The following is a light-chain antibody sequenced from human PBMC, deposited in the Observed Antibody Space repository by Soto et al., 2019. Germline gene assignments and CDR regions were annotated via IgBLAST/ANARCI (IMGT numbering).Light chain of an antibody. J-gene: IGKJ4*01. Sequence: DIQMTQSPSILSASVGDSVTITCRASQSVSRWLAWYQQKPGKAPKLLIYDASSLNSGVPSRFSGSQSGTEFTPTITSLLPDDFATYFCQQYSSYSLPTFGGGTKVDIK. CDR3: QQYSSYSLPT. CDR2: DAS. V-gene: IGKV1-5*01. CDR1: QSVSRW.